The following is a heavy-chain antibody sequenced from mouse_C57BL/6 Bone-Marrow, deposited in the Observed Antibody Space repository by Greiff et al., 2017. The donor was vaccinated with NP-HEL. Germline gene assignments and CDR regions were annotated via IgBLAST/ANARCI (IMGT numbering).Heavy chain of an antibody. J-gene: IGHJ4*01. CDR1: GFTFSDFY. V-gene: IGHV7-1*01. D-gene: IGHD4-1*01. CDR3: ARDPPNFYYAMDY. CDR2: SRNKANDYTT. Sequence: EVQGVESGGGLVQSGRSLRLSCATSGFTFSDFYMEWVRQAPGKGLEWIAASRNKANDYTTEYSASVKGRFIVSRDTSQSILYLQMNALRAEDTAIYYCARDPPNFYYAMDYWGQGTSVTVSS.